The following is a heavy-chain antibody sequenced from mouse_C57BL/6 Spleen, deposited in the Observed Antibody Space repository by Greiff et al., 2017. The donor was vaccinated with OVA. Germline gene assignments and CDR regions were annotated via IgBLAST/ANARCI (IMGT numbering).Heavy chain of an antibody. J-gene: IGHJ1*03. CDR1: GYTFTDYY. V-gene: IGHV1-26*01. CDR2: INPNNGGT. CDR3: ARRDSYYYGSSYSNWYFDV. D-gene: IGHD1-1*01. Sequence: EVQLQQSGPELVKPGASVKISCKASGYTFTDYYMNWVKQSHGKSLEWIGDINPNNGGTSYNQKFKGKATLTVDKSSSTAYMELRSLTSEDSAVYYCARRDSYYYGSSYSNWYFDVWGTGTTVTVSS.